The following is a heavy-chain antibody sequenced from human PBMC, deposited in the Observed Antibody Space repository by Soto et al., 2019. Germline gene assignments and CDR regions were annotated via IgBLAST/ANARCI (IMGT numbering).Heavy chain of an antibody. J-gene: IGHJ3*02. D-gene: IGHD1-26*01. CDR2: IYYNGST. CDR1: GGSISSYY. V-gene: IGHV4-59*01. CDR3: ARPVGTTTDAFDI. Sequence: SETLSLTCTVSGGSISSYYWSWIRQPPGKGLEWIGYIYYNGSTNYNPSLKSRVTISVDTSKKQFSLKLSSVAAADTAMYYCARPVGTTTDAFDIWGQGTMVTVSS.